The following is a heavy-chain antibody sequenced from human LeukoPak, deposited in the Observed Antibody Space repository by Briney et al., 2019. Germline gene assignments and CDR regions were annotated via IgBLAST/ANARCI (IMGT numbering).Heavy chain of an antibody. J-gene: IGHJ4*02. Sequence: ASVKVSCKTSGYTFTSYYIHWVRQAPGQGLEWMGIINPSGGRTSYAQMFQGRVTMTRDMSTSTAYMELSSLRSEDTAVYYCAMGVGAPEDLAVAADFDYWGQGTLVTVSS. CDR3: AMGVGAPEDLAVAADFDY. V-gene: IGHV1-46*01. CDR2: INPSGGRT. D-gene: IGHD6-19*01. CDR1: GYTFTSYY.